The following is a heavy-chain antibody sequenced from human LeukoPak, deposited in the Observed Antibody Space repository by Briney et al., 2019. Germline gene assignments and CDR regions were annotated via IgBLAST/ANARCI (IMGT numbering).Heavy chain of an antibody. CDR3: ARLRWERGALDY. J-gene: IGHJ4*02. CDR1: GYTFTGYF. CDR2: INPNNGDT. D-gene: IGHD1-26*01. V-gene: IGHV1-2*05. Sequence: ASVKVSCKAAGYTFTGYFMDWVRQAPGQGLEWMGEINPNNGDTKFAQKFEGRVTMTRDTSITTAYMELSSLKSDDTVVYYCARLRWERGALDYWGQGTPVTVSS.